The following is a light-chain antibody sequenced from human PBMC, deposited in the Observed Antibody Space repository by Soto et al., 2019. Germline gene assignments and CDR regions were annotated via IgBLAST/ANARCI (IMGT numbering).Light chain of an antibody. J-gene: IGKJ2*01. CDR2: DAS. Sequence: EIVLTQSPATLSLSPGERATLSCRASQSVSSYLAWYRQKPGQAPRLLIYDASNRATGIPARFSGSGSGTDFTLTISSLEPEDFAVYYCQQRSNWPYTFGQGTKLEIK. V-gene: IGKV3-11*01. CDR3: QQRSNWPYT. CDR1: QSVSSY.